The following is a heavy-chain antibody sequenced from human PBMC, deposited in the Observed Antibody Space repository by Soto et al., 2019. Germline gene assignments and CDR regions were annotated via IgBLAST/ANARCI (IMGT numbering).Heavy chain of an antibody. Sequence: EVQLVESGGGLVQPGGSLRLSCVDSGFTFSSYWMSWVRQAPVKGLEWVGNIKQDGSEENYVDSVKGRFTISRDNAKNSMYLEMNSLRVEDTGVYYWERIAASGRGLDVWGQGTTVVVSS. D-gene: IGHD6-13*01. CDR3: ERIAASGRGLDV. V-gene: IGHV3-7*01. CDR1: GFTFSSYW. CDR2: IKQDGSEE. J-gene: IGHJ6*02.